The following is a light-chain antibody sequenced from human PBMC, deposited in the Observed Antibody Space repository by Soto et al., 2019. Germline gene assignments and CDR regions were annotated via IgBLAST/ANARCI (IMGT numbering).Light chain of an antibody. V-gene: IGLV1-44*01. Sequence: QSVLTQSPSASGTPGQRVIIACSGSSSNIGSNHVNWYRHLPGAAPKLLIFRSDQRPSGVPDRFSGSKSGTTASLAISGLQSGDEADYYCAAWDDSRYGVVFGGGTMLTVL. CDR3: AAWDDSRYGVV. CDR1: SSNIGSNH. CDR2: RSD. J-gene: IGLJ2*01.